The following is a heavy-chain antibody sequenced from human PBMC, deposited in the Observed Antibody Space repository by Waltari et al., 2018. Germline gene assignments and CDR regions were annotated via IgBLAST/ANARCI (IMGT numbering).Heavy chain of an antibody. CDR1: GGSISSHNYY. CDR2: IYTTGSS. Sequence: QVQLQESGPGLVKPSQTLSLTCTVSGGSISSHNYYWSWIRQPAGKGLEWIGRIYTTGSSSYNPSLKSRVNISLDTSQNQFSLKLSSVTAADTAVYYCARNWSFDLWGRGTLITVSS. J-gene: IGHJ2*01. CDR3: ARNWSFDL. V-gene: IGHV4-61*02.